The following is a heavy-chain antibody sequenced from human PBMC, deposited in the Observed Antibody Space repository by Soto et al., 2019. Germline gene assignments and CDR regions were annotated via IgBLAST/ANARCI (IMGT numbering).Heavy chain of an antibody. CDR2: IIPVFVST. V-gene: IGHV1-69*01. CDR1: GGAFSKLA. Sequence: QVQLVESGAEVKKPGYSVRVSCEASGGAFSKLAINWVRQAPGQGLEWMGGIIPVFVSTNYAQKFQGRITIIPDPSAHTAYLELSSLGSDDTAVYYCAAKSGYPYYFDYWGQGTLVTVSS. D-gene: IGHD3-3*01. CDR3: AAKSGYPYYFDY. J-gene: IGHJ4*02.